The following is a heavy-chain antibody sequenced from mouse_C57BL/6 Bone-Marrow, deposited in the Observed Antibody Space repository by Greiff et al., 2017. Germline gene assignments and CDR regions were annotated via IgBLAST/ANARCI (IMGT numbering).Heavy chain of an antibody. CDR2: FYPGSGSI. CDR1: GYIFTEYT. CDR3: ARHERYYDYEGYIDS. J-gene: IGHJ2*01. D-gene: IGHD2-4*01. Sequence: QVQLKQSGAELVKPGASVKLSCKASGYIFTEYTIHWVKQRSGQGLEWIGWFYPGSGSIKYNERFKDKATLTADKSSNTVYMELSRLTSEDSAVYFCARHERYYDYEGYIDSWGQGTTLTVSS. V-gene: IGHV1-62-2*01.